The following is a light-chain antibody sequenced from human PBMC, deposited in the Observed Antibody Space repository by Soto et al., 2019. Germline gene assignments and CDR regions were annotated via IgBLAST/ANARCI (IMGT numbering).Light chain of an antibody. CDR3: QQYNSYSRT. CDR1: QGIGSW. V-gene: IGKV1-5*03. Sequence: DIQMTQSPSSLSASVGNRVTITCRASQGIGSWLAWYQQKPGKAPKLLIYKASSLESGVPSRFSGSGSGTEFTLTIRSLQPDDFATYYCQQYNSYSRTFGQGTKVDIK. J-gene: IGKJ1*01. CDR2: KAS.